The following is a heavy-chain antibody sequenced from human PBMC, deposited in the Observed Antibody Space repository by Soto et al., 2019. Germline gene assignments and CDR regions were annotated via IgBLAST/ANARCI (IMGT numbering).Heavy chain of an antibody. CDR2: IYPGDSDT. J-gene: IGHJ4*02. D-gene: IGHD5-12*01. Sequence: PWESLRISCKVSVYSFTIYWIGWVRQMPGKGLEWMGIIYPGDSDTRYSPSFQGQVTISADKSISTAYLQWSSLKASDTAMYYCARQTYSGYDCFDYWGQGTLVTVSS. V-gene: IGHV5-51*01. CDR1: VYSFTIYW. CDR3: ARQTYSGYDCFDY.